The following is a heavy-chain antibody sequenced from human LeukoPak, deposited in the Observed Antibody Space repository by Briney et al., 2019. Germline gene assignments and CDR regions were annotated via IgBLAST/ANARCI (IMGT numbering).Heavy chain of an antibody. CDR2: IYHSGST. V-gene: IGHV4-38-2*01. J-gene: IGHJ6*04. CDR3: ARRFLLDV. CDR1: GYSISSCYY. Sequence: SETLSLTCAVSGYSISSCYYWGWIRQPPGKGLEWIGSIYHSGSTYYNPSLKSRVTISVDTSKNQFSLKLSSVTAADTAVYYCARRFLLDVWGKGTTVTVSS.